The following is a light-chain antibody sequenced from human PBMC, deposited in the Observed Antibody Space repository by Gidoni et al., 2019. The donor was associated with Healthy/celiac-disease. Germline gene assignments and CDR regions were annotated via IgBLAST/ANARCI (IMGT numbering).Light chain of an antibody. CDR1: QSVLYSSNNKNY. CDR2: WAS. Sequence: DIVMTQSPDSLAVSLGERVTINGKSSQSVLYSSNNKNYLAWYQQKPGQPPKLLIYWASTRESGVPDRFSGSGSGTDFTLTISSLQAEDVAVYYCQQYYSPLTFGGGTKVEIK. V-gene: IGKV4-1*01. CDR3: QQYYSPLT. J-gene: IGKJ4*01.